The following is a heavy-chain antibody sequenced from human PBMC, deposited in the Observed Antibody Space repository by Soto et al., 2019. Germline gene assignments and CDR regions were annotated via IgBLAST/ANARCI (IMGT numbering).Heavy chain of an antibody. CDR2: ISVTGSGT. J-gene: IGHJ4*02. Sequence: EVQLLESGGGLVQPGGSLGLSCAASGFTFSSYDMSWVRQAPGKGLEYVSSISVTGSGTYYADSVKGRFTISRDNSKNTLYLQMHSLRVEDTAVYYCARTTTTKRRDYWGQGTLVTVSS. CDR1: GFTFSSYD. CDR3: ARTTTTKRRDY. D-gene: IGHD4-17*01. V-gene: IGHV3-23*01.